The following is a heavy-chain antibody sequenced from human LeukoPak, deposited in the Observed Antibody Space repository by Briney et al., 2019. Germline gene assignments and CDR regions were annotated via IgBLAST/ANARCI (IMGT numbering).Heavy chain of an antibody. V-gene: IGHV6-1*01. Sequence: SQTLSLTFAISGGSVSSTSATWNWIRQSASRGLEWLGRTYYRSKWFHDYAASVKSRTTIKADTYKNQFSLLLSSVTPDDTAVYYCARDYCRGGSCFLWGYYFDYWGQGTLVTVSS. CDR2: TYYRSKWFH. J-gene: IGHJ4*02. CDR1: GGSVSSTSAT. D-gene: IGHD2-15*01. CDR3: ARDYCRGGSCFLWGYYFDY.